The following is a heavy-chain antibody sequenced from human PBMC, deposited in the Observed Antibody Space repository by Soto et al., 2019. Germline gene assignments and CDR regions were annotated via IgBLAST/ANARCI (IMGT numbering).Heavy chain of an antibody. CDR2: IKKDGSEK. D-gene: IGHD3-16*01. V-gene: IGHV3-7*01. J-gene: IGHJ4*02. CDR3: VRNLGNAY. CDR1: GFTFSNYW. Sequence: PVGSLRLSCAASGFTFSNYWMTWVRQAPGKGLEWVANIKKDGSEKSYVGSVKGRFTISRDNARNSLYLQMNSLRVEDTAVYYCVRNLGNAYWGQGTLVTVSS.